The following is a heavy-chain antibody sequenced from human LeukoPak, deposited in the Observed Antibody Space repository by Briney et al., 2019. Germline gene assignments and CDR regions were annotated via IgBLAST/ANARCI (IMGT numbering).Heavy chain of an antibody. Sequence: PGGSLRLSCAASGFSFSSYGMQWVRQAPGKGLEWVAVISYDGSNGYYADSVKGRFTISRDNSKNTLYLQMNSLRAEDTAVYYCAKYYNRYSRPSDYWGQGTLVTVSS. CDR2: ISYDGSNG. CDR1: GFSFSSYG. CDR3: AKYYNRYSRPSDY. D-gene: IGHD2/OR15-2a*01. V-gene: IGHV3-30*18. J-gene: IGHJ4*02.